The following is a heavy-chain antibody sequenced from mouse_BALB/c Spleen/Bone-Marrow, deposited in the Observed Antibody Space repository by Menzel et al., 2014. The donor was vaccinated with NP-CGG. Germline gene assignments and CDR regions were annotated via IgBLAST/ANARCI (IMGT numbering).Heavy chain of an antibody. J-gene: IGHJ2*01. Sequence: QVQLKESGAELVRPRVSVKISCKGSGYTFTDYAMHWVKQSHAKSLEWIGVISTYYGDATYNQKFEGKATMTVDKSSSTAYMELARLTSEDSAIYYCARDLDYWGQGTTLTVSS. CDR3: ARDLDY. CDR2: ISTYYGDA. CDR1: GYTFTDYA. V-gene: IGHV1S137*01.